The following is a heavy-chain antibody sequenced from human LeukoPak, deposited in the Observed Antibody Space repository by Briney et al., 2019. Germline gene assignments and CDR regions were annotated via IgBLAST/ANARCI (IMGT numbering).Heavy chain of an antibody. D-gene: IGHD3-22*01. J-gene: IGHJ4*02. V-gene: IGHV3-23*01. Sequence: GGSLRLSCAASGFTFSSYAMSWVRQAPGKGLEWVSAISDSGGSTYYADSVKGRFTISRDNSKNTLYLQMNSLRAEDTAVYYCAKWGWYYYDSSGYYYSYWGQGTLVTVSS. CDR3: AKWGWYYYDSSGYYYSY. CDR1: GFTFSSYA. CDR2: ISDSGGST.